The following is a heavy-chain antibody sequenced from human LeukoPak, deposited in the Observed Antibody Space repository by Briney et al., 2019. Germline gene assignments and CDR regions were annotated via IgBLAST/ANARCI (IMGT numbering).Heavy chain of an antibody. V-gene: IGHV1-24*01. CDR1: GYTLTELS. D-gene: IGHD4/OR15-4a*01. Sequence: GASVKVSCKVSGYTLTELSMHWVRQAPGKGLEWMGGFDPEDGETIYAQKFQGRVTMTEDTSTDTAYMELSSLRSEDTAVYYCATVGADYGTYYFDYWGQGTLVTVSS. CDR3: ATVGADYGTYYFDY. J-gene: IGHJ4*02. CDR2: FDPEDGET.